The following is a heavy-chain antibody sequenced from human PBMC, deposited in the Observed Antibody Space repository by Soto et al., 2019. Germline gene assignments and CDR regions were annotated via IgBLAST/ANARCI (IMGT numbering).Heavy chain of an antibody. CDR3: ARGRGPSTVTDAFDI. Sequence: VASVKVSCKASGYTFTSYYMHWVRQAPGQGLEWMGIINPSGGSTSYAQKFQGRVTMTRDTSTSTVYMELSSLRSEDTAVYYRARGRGPSTVTDAFDIWGQGTMVTVSS. V-gene: IGHV1-46*01. CDR1: GYTFTSYY. CDR2: INPSGGST. D-gene: IGHD4-17*01. J-gene: IGHJ3*02.